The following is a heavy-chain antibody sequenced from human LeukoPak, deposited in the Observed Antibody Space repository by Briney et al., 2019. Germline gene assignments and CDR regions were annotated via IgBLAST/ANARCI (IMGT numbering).Heavy chain of an antibody. CDR2: INPNSGGT. V-gene: IGHV1-2*02. D-gene: IGHD3-10*01. CDR3: ASATLYGSGSFSPNKYYYYYMDV. CDR1: GYTFTGYY. J-gene: IGHJ6*03. Sequence: ASVKVSCKASGYTFTGYYMHWVRQAPGQGLGWMGWINPNSGGTNYAQKFQGRVTMTRDTSISTAYMELSRLRSDDTAVYYCASATLYGSGSFSPNKYYYYYMDVWGKGTTVTVSS.